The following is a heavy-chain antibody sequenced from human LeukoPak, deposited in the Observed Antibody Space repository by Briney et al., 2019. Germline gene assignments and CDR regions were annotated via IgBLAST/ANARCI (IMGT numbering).Heavy chain of an antibody. Sequence: GGSLRLSXAASGFTFSSYAMSWVRQAPGKGLEWLSGISGSGGSTYYADSVKGRFTISRDNSKNTLYLQMNSLRAEDTGVYYCAKGFDSSAPFDYWGQGTLVTVSS. CDR3: AKGFDSSAPFDY. D-gene: IGHD3-22*01. J-gene: IGHJ4*02. CDR1: GFTFSSYA. V-gene: IGHV3-23*01. CDR2: ISGSGGST.